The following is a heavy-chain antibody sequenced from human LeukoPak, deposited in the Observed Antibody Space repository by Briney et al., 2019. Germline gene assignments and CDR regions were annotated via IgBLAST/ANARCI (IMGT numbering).Heavy chain of an antibody. CDR2: IYYSGST. CDR3: AGASYDSSGVH. V-gene: IGHV4-59*01. D-gene: IGHD3-22*01. J-gene: IGHJ4*02. Sequence: PSETLSLTCTVSGGSISSYYWSWIRQPPGKGLEWIGYIYYSGSTNYNPSLNSRVTISVDTSKNQFSLKLSSVTAADTAVYYCAGASYDSSGVHWGQGTLVTVSS. CDR1: GGSISSYY.